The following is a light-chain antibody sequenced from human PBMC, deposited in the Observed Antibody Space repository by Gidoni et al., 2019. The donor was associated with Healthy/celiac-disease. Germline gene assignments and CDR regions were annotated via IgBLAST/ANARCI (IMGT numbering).Light chain of an antibody. V-gene: IGLV10-54*01. Sequence: QAGLTQPPSVSKGLRQTATLTCTGNSHNVGNQGAAWLQQHQGHPPKLLSYRNNNRPSGISERLSASRSGNTASLTITGLQPEDEADYYCSAWDSILSVVVFGGGTKLTVL. CDR2: RNN. CDR3: SAWDSILSVVV. J-gene: IGLJ2*01. CDR1: SHNVGNQG.